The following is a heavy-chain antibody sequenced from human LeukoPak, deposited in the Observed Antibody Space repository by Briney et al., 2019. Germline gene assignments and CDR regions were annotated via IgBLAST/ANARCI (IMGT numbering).Heavy chain of an antibody. CDR2: INSDGSST. D-gene: IGHD6-13*01. J-gene: IGHJ5*02. Sequence: GGSLRLSCAASGFTFSSYWMHWVRQAPGKGLVWVSRINSDGSSTSYADSVRGRFTISRDNAKNSLYLQMNSLRAEDAAVYYCAREEIGYSSSWYGGRGWFDPWGQGTLVTVSS. CDR1: GFTFSSYW. CDR3: AREEIGYSSSWYGGRGWFDP. V-gene: IGHV3-74*01.